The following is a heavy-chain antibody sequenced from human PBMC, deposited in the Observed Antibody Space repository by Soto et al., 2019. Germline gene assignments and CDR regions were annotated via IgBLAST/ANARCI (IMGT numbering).Heavy chain of an antibody. D-gene: IGHD5-12*01. Sequence: GGSLRLSCAASGFTFSSYDMHWVRQATGKGLEWVSAIGTAGDTYYPGSVKGRFTISRENAKNSSYLQMNSLRAGDTAVYYCARGAFSGYGQYYYYYGMDVWGQGTTVTVSS. J-gene: IGHJ6*02. CDR2: IGTAGDT. CDR1: GFTFSSYD. CDR3: ARGAFSGYGQYYYYYGMDV. V-gene: IGHV3-13*01.